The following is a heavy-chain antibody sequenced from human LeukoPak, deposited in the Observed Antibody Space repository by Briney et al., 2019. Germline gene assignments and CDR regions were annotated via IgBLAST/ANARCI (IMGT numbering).Heavy chain of an antibody. V-gene: IGHV3-53*01. J-gene: IGHJ4*02. CDR3: ARWGYDSSGSYWDD. Sequence: GGSLRLSCSASGFSVNSNYMTWVRQAPGKGLEWVSLIYSISDTYYADSMKGRFTISRDNSKNMVFLQMNSLRADDSAVYYCARWGYDSSGSYWDDWGQGTRVTVSS. CDR2: IYSISDT. CDR1: GFSVNSNY. D-gene: IGHD3-22*01.